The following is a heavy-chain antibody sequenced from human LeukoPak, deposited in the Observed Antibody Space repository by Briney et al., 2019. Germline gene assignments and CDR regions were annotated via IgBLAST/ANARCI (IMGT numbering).Heavy chain of an antibody. J-gene: IGHJ4*02. V-gene: IGHV4-39*01. Sequence: SETLSLTCTVSGGSISSSSYYWGWIRQPPGKGLEWIGSIYYSGSTYYNPSLKSRVTISVDTSKNQFSLKLSSVTAADTAVYYCARHKVATMDEFDYWGQGTLVTVSS. CDR1: GGSISSSSYY. D-gene: IGHD5-12*01. CDR3: ARHKVATMDEFDY. CDR2: IYYSGST.